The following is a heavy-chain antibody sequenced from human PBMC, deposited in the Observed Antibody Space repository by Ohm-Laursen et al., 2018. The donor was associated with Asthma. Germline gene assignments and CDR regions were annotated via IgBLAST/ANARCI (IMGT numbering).Heavy chain of an antibody. J-gene: IGHJ1*01. D-gene: IGHD1-26*01. V-gene: IGHV3-21*01. CDR2: ISTASSFI. CDR3: ARIGTEWELPGREYSLHH. Sequence: SLRLSCAASGFTFSSYGIHWVRQAPGKGLEWVASISTASSFIYYADSVRGRFTTSRDNARNSVYLQMNSLRAEDTALYYCARIGTEWELPGREYSLHHWGEGTLVTVSS. CDR1: GFTFSSYG.